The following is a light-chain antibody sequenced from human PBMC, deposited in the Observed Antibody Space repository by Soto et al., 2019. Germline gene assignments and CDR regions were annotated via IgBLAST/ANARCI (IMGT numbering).Light chain of an antibody. CDR1: QSVGTN. CDR2: GAS. V-gene: IGKV3-15*01. J-gene: IGKJ4*01. Sequence: ERVMTQSPVTLSVSPGESVTLSCRASQSVGTNLAWYQQKPGQAPRLLIYGASTRATGIPARFSGSGSGTEFTLTISSLQSEDFAVYYCQQYNDWPLTFGGGTKVDIK. CDR3: QQYNDWPLT.